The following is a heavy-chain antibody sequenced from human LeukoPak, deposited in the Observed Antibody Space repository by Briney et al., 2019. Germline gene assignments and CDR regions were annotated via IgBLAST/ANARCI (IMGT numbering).Heavy chain of an antibody. CDR3: ARDIFGSYNAFDI. Sequence: SETLSLTCAVYGGSFSGYYWSWIRQPPGKGLGWIGEINHSGSTNYNPSLKSRVTIPVDTSKNQFSLKLSSVTAADTAVYYCARDIFGSYNAFDIWGQGTMVTVSS. D-gene: IGHD1-26*01. CDR1: GGSFSGYY. CDR2: INHSGST. J-gene: IGHJ3*02. V-gene: IGHV4-34*01.